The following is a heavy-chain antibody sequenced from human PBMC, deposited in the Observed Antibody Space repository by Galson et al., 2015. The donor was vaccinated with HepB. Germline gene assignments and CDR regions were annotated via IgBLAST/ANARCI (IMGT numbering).Heavy chain of an antibody. V-gene: IGHV3-64D*06. Sequence: SLRLSCAASGFTFSNYAMDWVRQAPGKGLEYVSAITSGGNPYYADSVKGRFTISRDNSKNTLYLQMSGLRPEDTAVYYCLKVLYYDCWSGYHFWGQGTLVTVSS. D-gene: IGHD3-3*01. CDR2: ITSGGNP. CDR3: LKVLYYDCWSGYHF. J-gene: IGHJ4*02. CDR1: GFTFSNYA.